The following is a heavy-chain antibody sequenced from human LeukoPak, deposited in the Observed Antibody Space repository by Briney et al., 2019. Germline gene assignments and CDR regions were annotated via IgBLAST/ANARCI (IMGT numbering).Heavy chain of an antibody. V-gene: IGHV4-31*03. CDR3: ARGVGPKSFYMDV. CDR1: GGPISSGGYY. Sequence: APQTLSLTCTVSGGPISSGGYYWSWIRQHPGKGLEWIGYIYYSGSTYYNPSLKSRVTISVDTSKNQFSLKLSSVTAADTAVYYCARGVGPKSFYMDVWGKGTTVTVPS. J-gene: IGHJ6*03. CDR2: IYYSGST. D-gene: IGHD2-2*01.